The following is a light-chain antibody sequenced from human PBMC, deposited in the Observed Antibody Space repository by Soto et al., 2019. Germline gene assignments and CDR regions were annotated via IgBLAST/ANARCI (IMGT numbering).Light chain of an antibody. J-gene: IGKJ1*01. V-gene: IGKV1-5*03. CDR3: QQYSDYSA. Sequence: DIQMTQSPCTLSASVGDRVTITCRASQSISNWLAWYQQKPGKAPKVLIYEASSLESGVPSRFSGSGSGTEFTLTISSLQPDDYATYYCQQYSDYSAFGQGTKVEIK. CDR1: QSISNW. CDR2: EAS.